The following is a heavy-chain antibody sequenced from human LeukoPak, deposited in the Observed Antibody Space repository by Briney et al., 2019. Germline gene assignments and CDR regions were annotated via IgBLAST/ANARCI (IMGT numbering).Heavy chain of an antibody. V-gene: IGHV3-66*01. D-gene: IGHD3-22*01. Sequence: GGSLRLSCAASGFTVSSNYMSWVRQAPGKGLEWVSVIYSGGDTFYADSVKGRFTISRDNSKNTLYLQMHSLRAEDTAVYYCARVTLTLAYDSSGYRQFRRVPMFLDIWGQGTMVTVSS. J-gene: IGHJ3*02. CDR2: IYSGGDT. CDR1: GFTVSSNY. CDR3: ARVTLTLAYDSSGYRQFRRVPMFLDI.